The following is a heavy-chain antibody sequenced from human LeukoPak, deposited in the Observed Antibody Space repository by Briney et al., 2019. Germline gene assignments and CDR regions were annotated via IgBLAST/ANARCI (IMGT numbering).Heavy chain of an antibody. D-gene: IGHD2-2*03. CDR2: INPGNGAT. Sequence: ASVKVSCKASGYSLSDYHLHWVRQAPGQGLEWLGDINPGNGATKYAQKFQSRVTMTRDTSISTVYMDLSGLTPDDTAVYYCARDPQYTFGYPTYDCWGQGTLVTVSS. J-gene: IGHJ4*02. V-gene: IGHV1-2*02. CDR1: GYSLSDYH. CDR3: ARDPQYTFGYPTYDC.